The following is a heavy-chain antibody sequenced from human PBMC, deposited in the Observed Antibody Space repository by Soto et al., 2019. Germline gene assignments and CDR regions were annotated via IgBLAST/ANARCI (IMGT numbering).Heavy chain of an antibody. D-gene: IGHD6-13*01. CDR1: GGSFSGYY. V-gene: IGHV4-34*01. J-gene: IGHJ4*02. CDR2: INHSGTT. Sequence: LSLTCAVYGGSFSGYYWSWIRQPPGKGLEWIGEINHSGTTNYNPSLKSRVTISVDTSKNQLSLKLSSVTAADTAVYYCARGLAGRSSSWYDYWGQGTLVTVSS. CDR3: ARGLAGRSSSWYDY.